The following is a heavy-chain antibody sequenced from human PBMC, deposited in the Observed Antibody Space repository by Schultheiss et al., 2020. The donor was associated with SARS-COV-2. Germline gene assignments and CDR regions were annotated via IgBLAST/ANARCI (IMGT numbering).Heavy chain of an antibody. V-gene: IGHV3-33*08. Sequence: GGSLRLSCAASGFTFSSYGMHWVRQAPGKGLEWVAVIWYDGSNKYYADSVKGRFTISRDNAKNSLYLQMNSLRAEDTAVYYCARSHYDFWSGYGMDVWGQGTTVTVSS. CDR3: ARSHYDFWSGYGMDV. J-gene: IGHJ6*02. CDR2: IWYDGSNK. CDR1: GFTFSSYG. D-gene: IGHD3-3*01.